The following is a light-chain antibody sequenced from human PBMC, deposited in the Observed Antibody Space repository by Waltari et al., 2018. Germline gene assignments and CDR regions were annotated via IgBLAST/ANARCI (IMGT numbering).Light chain of an antibody. CDR1: QTFGKY. V-gene: IGKV3-20*01. J-gene: IGKJ1*01. CDR3: QHYVRLPAT. Sequence: EIVLTQSPGTLSLSPGERATLSCRASQTFGKYLAWYQQKPGQAPRLLIYDASIRASGIQDRFSGSGSGTDFSLTISTLEPEDFAVYYCQHYVRLPATFGQGTKVEIK. CDR2: DAS.